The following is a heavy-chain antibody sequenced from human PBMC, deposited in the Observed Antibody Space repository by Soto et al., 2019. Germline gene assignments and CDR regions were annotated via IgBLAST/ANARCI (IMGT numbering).Heavy chain of an antibody. CDR1: GFTFDDYA. D-gene: IGHD3-16*02. Sequence: GGSLRLSCAASGFTFDDYAMHWVRQAPGKGLEWVSGISWNSGSIGYADSVKGRFTISRDNAKNSLYLQMNSLRAEDTALYYCARLGDYDYIWGSYRPAKDFDYWGQGTLVTVSS. V-gene: IGHV3-9*01. CDR3: ARLGDYDYIWGSYRPAKDFDY. J-gene: IGHJ4*02. CDR2: ISWNSGSI.